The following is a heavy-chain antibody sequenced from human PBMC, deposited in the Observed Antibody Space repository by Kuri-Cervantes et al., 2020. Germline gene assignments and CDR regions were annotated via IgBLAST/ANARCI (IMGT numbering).Heavy chain of an antibody. CDR3: ARRPSVVGATRKKFYFDY. CDR2: INHDRTT. Sequence: GSLRLSCAVYGGSFSGYYWTWVRQPPGRGLEWIGEINHDRTTNYNPSLKSRVSISVDTSKNQFSLKLTSATAADTAVYFCARRPSVVGATRKKFYFDYWGQGSLVTVSS. CDR1: GGSFSGYY. V-gene: IGHV4-34*01. D-gene: IGHD1-26*01. J-gene: IGHJ4*02.